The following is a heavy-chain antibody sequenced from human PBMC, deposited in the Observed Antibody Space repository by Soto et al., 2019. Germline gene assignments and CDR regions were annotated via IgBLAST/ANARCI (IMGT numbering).Heavy chain of an antibody. CDR3: ARDKSPYSSGWHNRHFDY. V-gene: IGHV3-30-3*01. Sequence: QVQLVESGGGVVQPGRSLRLSCAASGFTFSSYAMHWVRQAPGNGLEWVAVISYDGSNKYYADSVKGRFTISRDNSKNTLYLQMNSLRAEHTAVYYCARDKSPYSSGWHNRHFDYWGQGTLVTVSS. J-gene: IGHJ4*02. D-gene: IGHD6-19*01. CDR2: ISYDGSNK. CDR1: GFTFSSYA.